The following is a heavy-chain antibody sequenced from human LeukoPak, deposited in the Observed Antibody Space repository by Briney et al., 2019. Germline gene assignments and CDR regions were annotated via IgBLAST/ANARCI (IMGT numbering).Heavy chain of an antibody. CDR2: IYYSGSN. J-gene: IGHJ3*02. CDR3: ARQVSEPQSSWYGAFDI. V-gene: IGHV4-59*08. D-gene: IGHD6-13*01. Sequence: SETLSLTCTVSGGSISSYYWSWLRQPPGKGLEWFGYIYYSGSNNYNPSLKSRVTISVDTSKNQFSLKLSSVTAADTAVYYCARQVSEPQSSWYGAFDIWGQGTMVTVSS. CDR1: GGSISSYY.